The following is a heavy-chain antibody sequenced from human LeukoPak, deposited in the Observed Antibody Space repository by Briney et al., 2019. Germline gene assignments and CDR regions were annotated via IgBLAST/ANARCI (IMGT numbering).Heavy chain of an antibody. Sequence: GGSLRLSCAASGFIFSSYWMNWVRQAPGKGLEWVANIKQDGSEKYYVDSVKGRFTISRDNAKNSLYLQMNSLRVEDTAFYYCAKDNRRHYTSGPNPDSLHWGQGALVTVSS. CDR1: GFIFSSYW. CDR2: IKQDGSEK. J-gene: IGHJ4*02. V-gene: IGHV3-7*03. CDR3: AKDNRRHYTSGPNPDSLH. D-gene: IGHD6-19*01.